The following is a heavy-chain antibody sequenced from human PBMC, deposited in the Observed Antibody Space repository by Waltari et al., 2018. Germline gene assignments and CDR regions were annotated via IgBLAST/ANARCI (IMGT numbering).Heavy chain of an antibody. CDR2: IYTSGST. J-gene: IGHJ3*02. CDR1: GGSISSYY. V-gene: IGHV4-4*07. D-gene: IGHD1-26*01. CDR3: AREVGATSKAFDI. Sequence: QVQLQESGPGLVKPSETLSLTCTVPGGSISSYYWSWIRQPAGKGLEWIGRIYTSGSTNYNPSLTRRVTMSVDTSKDQFSLKLSSVTAADTAVYYCAREVGATSKAFDIWGQGTMVTVSS.